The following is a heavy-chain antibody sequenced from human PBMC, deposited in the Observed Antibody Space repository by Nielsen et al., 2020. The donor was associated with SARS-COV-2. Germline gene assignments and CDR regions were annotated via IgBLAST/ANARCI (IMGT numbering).Heavy chain of an antibody. J-gene: IGHJ4*02. CDR1: GGTFSSYA. Sequence: KISCAASGGTFSSYAISWVRQAPGQGLEWMGGIIPIFGTANYAQKFQGRVTITADESTSTAYMELSSLRSEDTAVYYCASSRYYYDSSGYYYNYFDYWGQGTLVTVSS. D-gene: IGHD3-22*01. CDR3: ASSRYYYDSSGYYYNYFDY. CDR2: IIPIFGTA. V-gene: IGHV1-69*01.